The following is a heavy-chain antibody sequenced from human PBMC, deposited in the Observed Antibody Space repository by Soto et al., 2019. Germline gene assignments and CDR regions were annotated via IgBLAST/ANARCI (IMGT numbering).Heavy chain of an antibody. J-gene: IGHJ4*02. CDR1: GFSFSTYG. CDR3: AKWNGYGDY. V-gene: IGHV3-23*01. Sequence: EVQLLESGGGLVQPGGSLRLSCAVSGFSFSTYGVTWVRQAPGKGLEWVSGVSGGSGVTHYADSVKGRFTITGDNSKNTVYLHMNNLRVEDTAVYYCAKWNGYGDYWGKGTLVTVSS. D-gene: IGHD1-1*01. CDR2: VSGGSGVT.